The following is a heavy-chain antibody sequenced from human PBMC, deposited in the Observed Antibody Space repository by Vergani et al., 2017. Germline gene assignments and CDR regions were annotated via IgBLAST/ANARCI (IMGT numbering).Heavy chain of an antibody. CDR1: GFTFSSYG. CDR3: AKVLKAKPDCGGDCYFDY. J-gene: IGHJ4*02. Sequence: QVQLVESGGGVVQPGRSLRLSCAASGFTFSSYGMHWVRQAPGKGLEWVAVIWYDGSNKYYADSVKGRFTISRDNSKNTLYLQMNSLRAEDTAVYYCAKVLKAKPDCGGDCYFDYWGQGPLVTVSS. D-gene: IGHD2-21*02. CDR2: IWYDGSNK. V-gene: IGHV3-33*06.